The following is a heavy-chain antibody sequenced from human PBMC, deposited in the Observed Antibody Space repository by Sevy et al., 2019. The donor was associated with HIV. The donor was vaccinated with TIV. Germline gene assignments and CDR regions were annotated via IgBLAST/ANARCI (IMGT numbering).Heavy chain of an antibody. CDR3: ARGSVDTNFYGMDV. CDR2: IGSSGSPI. CDR1: GFIFSSNE. D-gene: IGHD5-18*01. Sequence: GGSLRLSCAASGFIFSSNEMNWVRQAPGKGLEWVSYIGSSGSPIYYADSVKGRFTISRGNAKNSLYLQMNSLRAEDTAVYYCARGSVDTNFYGMDVWGQGTTVTVSS. J-gene: IGHJ6*02. V-gene: IGHV3-48*03.